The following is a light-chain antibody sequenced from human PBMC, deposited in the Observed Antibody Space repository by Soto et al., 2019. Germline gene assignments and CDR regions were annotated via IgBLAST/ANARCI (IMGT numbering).Light chain of an antibody. CDR1: QSVSSN. V-gene: IGKV3-15*01. J-gene: IGKJ1*01. CDR3: QQYNDWPLT. CDR2: GAF. Sequence: EIVLTQSPGTLSLSPGERATLSCRASQSVSSNLACYQQKPGQSPRLLIYGAFTRATGIPTRFSGTGSGTEFTLTISSLQSEDFALYYCQQYNDWPLTFGQGTKVDIK.